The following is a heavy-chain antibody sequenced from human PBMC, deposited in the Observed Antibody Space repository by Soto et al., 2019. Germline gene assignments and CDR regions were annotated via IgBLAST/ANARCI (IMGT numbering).Heavy chain of an antibody. V-gene: IGHV4-39*07. CDR1: GGSISSSSYY. CDR2: IYYSGST. CDR3: ARVWGGAFDI. D-gene: IGHD3-10*01. J-gene: IGHJ3*02. Sequence: PSETLSLTCTVSGGSISSSSYYWGWIRQPPGKGLEWIGSIYYSGSTNYNPSLKSRVTISVDTSKNQFSLKLSSVTAADTAVYYCARVWGGAFDIWGKGTMVTVSS.